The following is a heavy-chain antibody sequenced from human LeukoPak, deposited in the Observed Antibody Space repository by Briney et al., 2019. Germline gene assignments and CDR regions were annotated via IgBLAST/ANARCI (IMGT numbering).Heavy chain of an antibody. CDR2: ISYDGNNK. Sequence: GGSLRLSCAASGFTFSSYAMHWVRQAPGKGLEWVAVISYDGNNKYYADSVKGRFTISRDNSKNTLYLQMNSLRAEDTAVYYCARIGDPLGVYYFTELDYWGQGTLVTVSS. D-gene: IGHD3-22*01. CDR1: GFTFSSYA. CDR3: ARIGDPLGVYYFTELDY. V-gene: IGHV3-30-3*01. J-gene: IGHJ4*02.